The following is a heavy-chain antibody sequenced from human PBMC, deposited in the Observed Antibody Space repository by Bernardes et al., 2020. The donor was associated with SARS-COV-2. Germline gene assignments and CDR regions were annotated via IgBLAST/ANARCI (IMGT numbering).Heavy chain of an antibody. D-gene: IGHD2-21*01. CDR1: GFTFSSYW. V-gene: IGHV3-7*01. Sequence: GGSLRLSCAASGFTFSSYWLSWVRHAPGKGLEWVANIKQDASDKYYVDSVKGRFTISRDNAKNSLYLQMNSLRAEDTAVYFCARDGDGYFDYWGQGTLVTVSS. CDR3: ARDGDGYFDY. CDR2: IKQDASDK. J-gene: IGHJ4*02.